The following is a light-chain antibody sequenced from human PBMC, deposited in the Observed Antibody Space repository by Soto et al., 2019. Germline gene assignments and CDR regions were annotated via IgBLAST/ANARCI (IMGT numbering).Light chain of an antibody. V-gene: IGKV3-20*01. J-gene: IGKJ1*01. CDR3: QLYGSSPPRT. Sequence: EIVLTQSPGTLSLSPGERATLSCRASQSVSSTYLGWYQQKPGQDPRLLIYGASSRATGIPDRFSGSGSGKAFSLTIARLEPEDFAVYYCQLYGSSPPRTFGQGTKVEIK. CDR1: QSVSSTY. CDR2: GAS.